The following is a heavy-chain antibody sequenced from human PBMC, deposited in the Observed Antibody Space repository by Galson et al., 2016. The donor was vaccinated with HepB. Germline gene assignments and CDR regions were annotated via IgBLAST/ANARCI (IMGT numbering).Heavy chain of an antibody. Sequence: SETLSLTCAVSGGSISSDNWWSWVRQPPGKGLEWIGEIYHTGTTYYIPSFKSRVTISVDTSRSNFSLKLRSVTAADTAVYYCARYLWFGEKYGMDVWGQGTTVIVSS. D-gene: IGHD3-10*01. CDR1: GGSISSDNW. CDR3: ARYLWFGEKYGMDV. V-gene: IGHV4-4*02. J-gene: IGHJ6*02. CDR2: IYHTGTT.